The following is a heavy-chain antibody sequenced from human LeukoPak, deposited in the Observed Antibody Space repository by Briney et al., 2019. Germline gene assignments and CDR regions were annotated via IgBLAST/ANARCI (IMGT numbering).Heavy chain of an antibody. D-gene: IGHD6-13*01. CDR2: IRGSGRDT. J-gene: IGHJ4*02. CDR1: GFTFSSYA. CDR3: AKGLSSSWLRTYYFDY. V-gene: IGHV3-23*01. Sequence: GGSLRLSCAASGFTFSSYAMSWVRQAPGKGLEWVSAIRGSGRDTYYADSVRGRFTISRDNSKNTLYLQMNSLRAEDTAVYYCAKGLSSSWLRTYYFDYWGQGTLVTVSS.